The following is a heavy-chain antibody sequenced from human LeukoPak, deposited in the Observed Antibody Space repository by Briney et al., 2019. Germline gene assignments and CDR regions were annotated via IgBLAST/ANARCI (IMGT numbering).Heavy chain of an antibody. D-gene: IGHD3-3*01. J-gene: IGHJ6*02. CDR1: GYTFTSYG. CDR3: ARYYDFWSGYYHGMDV. V-gene: IGHV1-18*01. Sequence: ASVKVSCKASGYTFTSYGISWVRQAPGQGLEWMGWISAYNGNTNYAQKLQGRATMTTDTSTSTAYMELRSLRSDDTAVYYCARYYDFWSGYYHGMDVWGQGTTVTVSS. CDR2: ISAYNGNT.